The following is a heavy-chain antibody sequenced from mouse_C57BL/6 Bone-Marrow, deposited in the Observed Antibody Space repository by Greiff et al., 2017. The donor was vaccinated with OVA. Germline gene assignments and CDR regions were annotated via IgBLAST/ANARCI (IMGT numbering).Heavy chain of an antibody. Sequence: QVQLQQPGAELVMPGASVKLSCKASGYTFTSYWMHWVKQRPGQGLEWIGEIDPSDSYTNYNQKFKGKSTLTVDKSSSTAYMQLSSLTSEDSAVYYCARKRGGDYFDYWGQGTTLTVSS. CDR1: GYTFTSYW. V-gene: IGHV1-69*01. J-gene: IGHJ2*01. CDR2: IDPSDSYT. CDR3: ARKRGGDYFDY.